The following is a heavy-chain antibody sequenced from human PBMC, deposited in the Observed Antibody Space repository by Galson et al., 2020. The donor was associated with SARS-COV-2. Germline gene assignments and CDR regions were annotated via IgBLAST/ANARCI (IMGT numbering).Heavy chain of an antibody. J-gene: IGHJ4*02. CDR2: ISGTGGTT. Sequence: GGSLRLSCAASGFTFSSYAMKWVRQAPGKGLEWVSGISGTGGTTYYADSVKGRFTMSRDNSKNTLYLQMSSLRAEDTAVYYCAKTSLGFCNAGSCYGLDQWGQGTLVTVSS. CDR3: AKTSLGFCNAGSCYGLDQ. V-gene: IGHV3-23*01. D-gene: IGHD2-15*01. CDR1: GFTFSSYA.